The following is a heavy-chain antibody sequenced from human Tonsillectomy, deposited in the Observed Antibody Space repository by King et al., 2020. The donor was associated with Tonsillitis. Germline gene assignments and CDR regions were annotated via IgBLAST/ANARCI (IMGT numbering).Heavy chain of an antibody. CDR3: ARPNYLADYFFNI. J-gene: IGHJ3*02. CDR1: GFTFSSYW. Sequence: VQLVESGGALVQPGGSLRLSCAASGFTFSSYWMHWVRQVPGKGLEWVSRIDGNGRSTNYADFVKGRFTISRDNAQNRLYLQMNSLRAEDTAVYYCARPNYLADYFFNIWGQGTMVTVSS. D-gene: IGHD1-7*01. CDR2: IDGNGRST. V-gene: IGHV3-74*01.